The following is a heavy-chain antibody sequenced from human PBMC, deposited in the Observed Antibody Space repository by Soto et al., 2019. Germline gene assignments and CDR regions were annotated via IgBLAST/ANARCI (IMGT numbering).Heavy chain of an antibody. CDR3: ARDYYDSSDYTTNWFDP. D-gene: IGHD3-22*01. CDR1: GGSISSYY. V-gene: IGHV4-59*08. CDR2: ISYSGST. J-gene: IGHJ5*02. Sequence: SETLSLTRTVSGGSISSYYWTWVRRPPGKGLEWIGYISYSGSTEYNPSLKSRFSISIDTSKNQFSLTVTSLTAADTAVYYCARDYYDSSDYTTNWFDPWGQGTQVTVSS.